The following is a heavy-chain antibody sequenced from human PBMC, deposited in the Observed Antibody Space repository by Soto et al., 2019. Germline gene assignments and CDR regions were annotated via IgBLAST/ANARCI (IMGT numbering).Heavy chain of an antibody. CDR1: GFTFSSYA. Sequence: QVQLVESGGGVVQPGRSLRLSCAASGFTFSSYAMHWVRQAPGKGLEWVAVISYDGSNKYYADSVKGRFTISRDNSKNTVYLQMNSLRAEDTAVYYCARDLTGLGSFDYWGQGTLVTVSS. J-gene: IGHJ4*02. CDR2: ISYDGSNK. V-gene: IGHV3-30-3*01. CDR3: ARDLTGLGSFDY. D-gene: IGHD7-27*01.